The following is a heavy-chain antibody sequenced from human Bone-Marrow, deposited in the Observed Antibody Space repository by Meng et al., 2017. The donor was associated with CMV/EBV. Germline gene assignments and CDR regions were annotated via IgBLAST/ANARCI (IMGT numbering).Heavy chain of an antibody. CDR3: ATREGMGHTVD. D-gene: IGHD1-26*01. Sequence: GALKISCAASGFTFSSYEMNWVRQAPGKGLEWVSMISSSSRYIYYADSVKGRFTISRDNANNLLYLQMNSLTAEDTAFYYCATREGMGHTVDWGQGTLVTVSS. J-gene: IGHJ1*01. V-gene: IGHV3-21*01. CDR1: GFTFSSYE. CDR2: ISSSSRYI.